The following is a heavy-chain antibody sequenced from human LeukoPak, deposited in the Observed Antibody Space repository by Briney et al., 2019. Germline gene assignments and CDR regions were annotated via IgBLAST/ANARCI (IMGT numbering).Heavy chain of an antibody. Sequence: PSETLSLTCAVSGYSISSGYFWAWIRQPPGKGLEWIGNIYHSGSTYYNPSLKSRVTISVDTSKNQFSLKLSSVTAADTAVYYCAEATTPFDAFDIWGQGTMVTVSS. D-gene: IGHD1-14*01. J-gene: IGHJ3*02. CDR3: AEATTPFDAFDI. CDR1: GYSISSGYF. V-gene: IGHV4-38-2*01. CDR2: IYHSGST.